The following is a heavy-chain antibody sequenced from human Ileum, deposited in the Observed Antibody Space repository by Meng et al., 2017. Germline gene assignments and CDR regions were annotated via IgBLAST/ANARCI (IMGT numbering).Heavy chain of an antibody. V-gene: IGHV4-4*02. CDR2: IHHSGST. J-gene: IGHJ4*02. CDR3: AREWSGSYRHFDY. Sequence: VEPQDAGPGCLKPSWPLSLTCAVSGGSISTSDWWSWVRQPPGKGLEWIGEIHHSGSTNYNPSLKSRVTISVDKSKNQFSLKLNSVTAADTAVYYCAREWSGSYRHFDYWGQGTLVTVSS. CDR1: GGSISTSDW. D-gene: IGHD1-26*01.